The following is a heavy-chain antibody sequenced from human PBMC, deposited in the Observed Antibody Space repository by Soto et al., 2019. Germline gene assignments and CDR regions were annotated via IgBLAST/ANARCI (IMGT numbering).Heavy chain of an antibody. V-gene: IGHV1-2*04. Sequence: ASVKVSCKASGYTFTGYYMHWVRQAPGQGLEWMGWINPNSGGTNYAQKFQGWVTMTRDTSISTAYMELSRLRSDDTAVYYCAISLRYFDWLDRPGFDDWGQGTLVTVSS. CDR1: GYTFTGYY. CDR3: AISLRYFDWLDRPGFDD. J-gene: IGHJ4*02. CDR2: INPNSGGT. D-gene: IGHD3-9*01.